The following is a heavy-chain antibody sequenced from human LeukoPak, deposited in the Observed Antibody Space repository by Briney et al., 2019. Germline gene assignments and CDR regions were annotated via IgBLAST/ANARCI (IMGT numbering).Heavy chain of an antibody. CDR3: AKDGQQLGPAAFDI. CDR2: ISGSGDSI. V-gene: IGHV3-23*01. CDR1: GFTFSSYA. D-gene: IGHD6-13*01. J-gene: IGHJ3*02. Sequence: GGSLRPSCAASGFTFSSYAMSWVRQAPGKGLEWVSAISGSGDSIYFADSVKGRFTISRDNSKNTLYLQMNSLRAEDTAVYYCAKDGQQLGPAAFDIWGQGTMVTVSS.